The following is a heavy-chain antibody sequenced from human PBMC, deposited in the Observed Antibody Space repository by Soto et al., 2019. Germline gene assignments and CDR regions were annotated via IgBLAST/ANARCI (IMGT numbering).Heavy chain of an antibody. J-gene: IGHJ4*02. Sequence: EVHLVETGGGLIQPGGSLRLSCAASGFTVNNTYMSWVRQPPGKGLEWVSIIYSGGDTYYADSVKGRFTISRDSSKNTVYIQMNNLSAEDTAVYYCARGDPFAVWGQGTLVTVSS. V-gene: IGHV3-53*02. CDR3: ARGDPFAV. CDR2: IYSGGDT. CDR1: GFTVNNTY.